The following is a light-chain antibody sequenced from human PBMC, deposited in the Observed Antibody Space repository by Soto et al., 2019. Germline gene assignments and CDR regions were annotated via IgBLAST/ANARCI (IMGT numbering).Light chain of an antibody. V-gene: IGLV2-23*02. J-gene: IGLJ1*01. CDR1: SSDVGNYNL. CDR3: CSYAYSGTYV. Sequence: SVLTQPASVSGSPGQSITISCTGTSSDVGNYNLVSWYQHHPGKAPKLMIYEVNKRPSGVSNRFSGSKSGNTASLTVSGLQAEDEADYYCCSYAYSGTYVFGTGTKVTVL. CDR2: EVN.